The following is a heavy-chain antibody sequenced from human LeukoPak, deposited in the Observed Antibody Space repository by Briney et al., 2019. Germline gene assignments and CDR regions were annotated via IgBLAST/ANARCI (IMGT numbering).Heavy chain of an antibody. Sequence: SETLSLTCTVSGGSISSSSYYWGWIRQPPGKGLEWIGTIYYSGNTYYNPSLKSRVTISIDTSKNQFSLKLTSVTAADTAVYYCARHTDSTVTPLNYWGQGTLVTVSS. V-gene: IGHV4-39*01. CDR3: ARHTDSTVTPLNY. CDR1: GGSISSSSYY. CDR2: IYYSGNT. D-gene: IGHD4-17*01. J-gene: IGHJ4*02.